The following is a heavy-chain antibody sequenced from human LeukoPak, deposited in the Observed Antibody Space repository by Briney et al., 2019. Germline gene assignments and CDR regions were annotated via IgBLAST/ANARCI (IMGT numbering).Heavy chain of an antibody. CDR2: IKQDGSDK. Sequence: GGSLRLSCAASGFTFSSYSMNWVRQAPGKGLEWVANIKQDGSDKYYVDSVKGRFTISRDNAKNSLYLQMNSLRPEDTAVYYCARSNFGGYDSWGQGTLVTVSS. V-gene: IGHV3-7*05. D-gene: IGHD5-12*01. J-gene: IGHJ4*02. CDR1: GFTFSSYS. CDR3: ARSNFGGYDS.